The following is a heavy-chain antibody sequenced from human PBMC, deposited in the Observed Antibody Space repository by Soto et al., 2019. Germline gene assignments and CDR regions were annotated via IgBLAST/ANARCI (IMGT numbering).Heavy chain of an antibody. D-gene: IGHD3-10*01. CDR3: SRHQEGRSMVFYGMDV. CDR2: IRTKSNNFAT. CDR1: GFTLSGSD. Sequence: ERQLVESGGGLVQSGGSLKLSCAASGFTLSGSDIHWVRQASGKGLEWVGRIRTKSNNFATSYPEAVRGRFTISRDDSDNTASLQMSSLKTEDTAIYYCSRHQEGRSMVFYGMDVWGQGTTVTVSS. J-gene: IGHJ6*02. V-gene: IGHV3-73*02.